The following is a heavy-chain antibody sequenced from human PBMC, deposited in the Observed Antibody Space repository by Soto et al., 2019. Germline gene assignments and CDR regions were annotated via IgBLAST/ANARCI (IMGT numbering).Heavy chain of an antibody. D-gene: IGHD5-18*01. CDR3: ASVDTAISYYYYGMDV. CDR1: GGTFSSYA. CDR2: IIPIFVTA. V-gene: IGHV1-69*12. Sequence: QVQLVQSGAEVKKPGSSVKVSCKASGGTFSSYAISWVRQAPVQGLDWMGGIIPIFVTANYAQKFQGRVTITADESTSTAYMELSSLRSEHTAVYYCASVDTAISYYYYGMDVWGQGTTVTVSS. J-gene: IGHJ6*02.